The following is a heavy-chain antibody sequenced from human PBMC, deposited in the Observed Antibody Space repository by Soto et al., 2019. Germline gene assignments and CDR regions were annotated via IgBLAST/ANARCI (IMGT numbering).Heavy chain of an antibody. CDR3: ARERKVGATGDWFDP. V-gene: IGHV1-18*01. J-gene: IGHJ5*02. D-gene: IGHD1-26*01. CDR2: ISAYNGNT. Sequence: QVQLVQSGAEVKKPGASVKVSCKASGYTFTSYGISWVRQAPGQGLEWMGWISAYNGNTNYAQKLQGRVTMTTDTPTREPYMELRSLRSDDTAVYYCARERKVGATGDWFDPWGQGTLVTVSS. CDR1: GYTFTSYG.